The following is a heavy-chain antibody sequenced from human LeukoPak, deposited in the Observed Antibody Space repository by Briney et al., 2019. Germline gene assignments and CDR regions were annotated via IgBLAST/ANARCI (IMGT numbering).Heavy chain of an antibody. J-gene: IGHJ6*03. CDR2: ISGSSGTI. D-gene: IGHD3-16*01. V-gene: IGHV3-48*01. CDR1: GFTFSSYS. Sequence: GGSLRLSCAASGFTFSSYSINWVRQAPGKRLEWVSYISGSSGTIYYADSVKGRFTISRDNAKNSLYLQMNSLRAEDTAVYYCARRSEFGALYYRDVWGKGTTVTVSS. CDR3: ARRSEFGALYYRDV.